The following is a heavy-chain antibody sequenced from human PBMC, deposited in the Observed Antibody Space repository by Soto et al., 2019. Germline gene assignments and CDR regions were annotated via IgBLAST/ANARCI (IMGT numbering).Heavy chain of an antibody. Sequence: EVQLLESGGGLVQPGGSLRLSCAASGFTFGNYAMSWVRQAPRKGLEWVSAISGRGGSTFYADSVKGRFTISRDNSKNTLYLLLNSLRAEDTAIYYCARRPPHDYGFDYWGHGTLVTVSS. CDR2: ISGRGGST. J-gene: IGHJ4*01. CDR1: GFTFGNYA. CDR3: ARRPPHDYGFDY. D-gene: IGHD4-17*01. V-gene: IGHV3-23*01.